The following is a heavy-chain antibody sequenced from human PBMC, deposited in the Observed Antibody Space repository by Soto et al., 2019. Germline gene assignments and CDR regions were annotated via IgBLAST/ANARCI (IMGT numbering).Heavy chain of an antibody. V-gene: IGHV3-15*01. CDR3: TLSRKDIVVVVAATYFQH. CDR1: GFTFSNAW. D-gene: IGHD2-15*01. J-gene: IGHJ1*01. Sequence: GGSLRLSCAASGFTFSNAWMSWVRQAPGKGLEWVGRIKSKTDGGTTDYAAPVKGRFTISRDDSKNTLYLQMNSLKTEDTAVYYCTLSRKDIVVVVAATYFQHWGQGTLVTVSS. CDR2: IKSKTDGGTT.